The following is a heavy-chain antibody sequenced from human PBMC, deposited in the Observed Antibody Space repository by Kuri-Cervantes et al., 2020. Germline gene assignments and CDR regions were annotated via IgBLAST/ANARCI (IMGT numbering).Heavy chain of an antibody. D-gene: IGHD2-2*01. J-gene: IGHJ3*02. CDR3: ARDSDIVVVPAANHDAFDI. CDR1: GYTFTSYG. Sequence: ASVKVSCKASGYTFTSYGISWVRQAPGQGLEWMGWISAYNGNTNYAQKLQGRVTMTTDTSTSTAYMELRSLRSDDTAMYYCARDSDIVVVPAANHDAFDIWGQGTMVTVSS. CDR2: ISAYNGNT. V-gene: IGHV1-18*01.